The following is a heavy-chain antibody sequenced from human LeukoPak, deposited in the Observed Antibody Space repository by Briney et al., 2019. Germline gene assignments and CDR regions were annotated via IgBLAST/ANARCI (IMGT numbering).Heavy chain of an antibody. CDR2: IRQDGSEK. V-gene: IGHV3-7*01. Sequence: PGGSLRLSCAASGFTFSSYWMSWVRQAPGKGLEWVANIRQDGSEKYYVDSVKGRFTISRDNAKNSLYLQMNSLRAEDTAVYYCARDGPSSGSLPRFTMDVWGQGTTVTVSS. D-gene: IGHD1-26*01. J-gene: IGHJ6*02. CDR3: ARDGPSSGSLPRFTMDV. CDR1: GFTFSSYW.